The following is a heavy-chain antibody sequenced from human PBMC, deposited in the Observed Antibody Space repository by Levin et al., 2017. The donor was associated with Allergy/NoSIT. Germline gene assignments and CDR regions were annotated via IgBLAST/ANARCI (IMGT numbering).Heavy chain of an antibody. V-gene: IGHV4-4*02. J-gene: IGHJ6*03. D-gene: IGHD3-10*01. CDR2: IYHSGST. Sequence: SETLSLTCAVSGGSISSSNWWSWVRQPPGKGLEWIGEIYHSGSTNYNPSLKSRVTISVDKSKNQFSLKLSSVTAADTAVYYCARGSITMVRGVMLYYYYYMDVWGKGTTVTVSS. CDR3: ARGSITMVRGVMLYYYYYMDV. CDR1: GGSISSSNW.